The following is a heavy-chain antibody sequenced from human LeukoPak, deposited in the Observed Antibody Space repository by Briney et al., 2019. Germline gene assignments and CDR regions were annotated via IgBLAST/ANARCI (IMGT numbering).Heavy chain of an antibody. D-gene: IGHD1-1*01. CDR1: GFTFSSYA. CDR2: IKDDESQK. CDR3: ARDRGGKDF. Sequence: GGSLRLSCAASGFTFSSYAMSWVRQAPGKGLEWVANIKDDESQKYYGDSVKGRFTISRDNAKKSLYLQMNSLRADDTAVYYCARDRGGKDFWGQGTLVVVSS. V-gene: IGHV3-7*03. J-gene: IGHJ4*02.